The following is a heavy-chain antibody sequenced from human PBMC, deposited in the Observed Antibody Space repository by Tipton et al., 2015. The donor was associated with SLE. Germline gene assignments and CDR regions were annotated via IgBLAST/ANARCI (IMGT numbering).Heavy chain of an antibody. CDR2: ISDSGATT. CDR1: GFTFSPYG. Sequence: SLRLSCAASGFTFSPYGMSWVRQAPGKGLEWVSGISDSGATTYYADSVKGRFTISRDNSKNTVYLQMSSLKADDTALYYCARDKISYCRQSSCYQSTFDYWGQGVLVTVSS. J-gene: IGHJ4*02. CDR3: ARDKISYCRQSSCYQSTFDY. V-gene: IGHV3-23*01. D-gene: IGHD2-15*01.